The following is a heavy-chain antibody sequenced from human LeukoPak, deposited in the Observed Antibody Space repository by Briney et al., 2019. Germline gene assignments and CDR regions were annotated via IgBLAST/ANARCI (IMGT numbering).Heavy chain of an antibody. J-gene: IGHJ4*02. CDR3: AAPGDSGFVENFWSGPLDF. CDR2: INPSAGST. Sequence: ASVKVSCRASGYSFTSHYMHWVRQAPGQGLEWMGIINPSAGSTGYPQKFQGRVTMTRDTSTSTVYMELSSLRSEDTAVYYCAAPGDSGFVENFWSGPLDFWGQGTLVAVSS. V-gene: IGHV1-46*01. D-gene: IGHD3-3*01. CDR1: GYSFTSHY.